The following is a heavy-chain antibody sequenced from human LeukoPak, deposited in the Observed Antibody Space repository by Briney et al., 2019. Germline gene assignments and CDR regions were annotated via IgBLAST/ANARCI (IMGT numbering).Heavy chain of an antibody. CDR3: ARGGGLDV. CDR2: INHNGDVN. J-gene: IGHJ6*02. Sequence: GGSLRLSCAASGFTFSSYAMSWVRQAPGKGLEWVASINHNGDVNYYVDSVKGRFTISRDNAKNSLYLQMSNLRAEDTAVYFCARGGGLDVWGQGATVTVSS. V-gene: IGHV3-7*03. CDR1: GFTFSSYA. D-gene: IGHD3-16*01.